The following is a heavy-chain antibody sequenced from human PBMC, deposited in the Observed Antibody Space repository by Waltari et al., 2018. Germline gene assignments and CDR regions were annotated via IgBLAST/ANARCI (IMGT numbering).Heavy chain of an antibody. CDR1: GGTFSSYA. J-gene: IGHJ6*02. D-gene: IGHD4-17*01. V-gene: IGHV1-69*05. CDR3: ARGPHYGDPYYYYYGMDV. CDR2: IIPIFGTA. Sequence: QVQLVQSGAEVKKPGSSVKVPCKASGGTFSSYAISWLRQAPGQGLEWMGGIIPIFGTANYAQKFQGRVTITTDESTSTAYMELSSLRSEDTAVYYCARGPHYGDPYYYYYGMDVWGQGTTVTVSS.